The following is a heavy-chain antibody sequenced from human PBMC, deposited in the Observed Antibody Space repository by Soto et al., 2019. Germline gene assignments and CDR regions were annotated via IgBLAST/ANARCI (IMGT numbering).Heavy chain of an antibody. CDR3: AKDYRYCSGGSCYGGLDY. V-gene: IGHV3-30*18. J-gene: IGHJ4*02. CDR2: ISYDGSNK. Sequence: VQLVESGGGVVQPGRSLRLSCAASGFTFSSYGMHWVRQAPGKGLEWVAVISYDGSNKYYADSVKGRFTISRDNSKNTLYLQMNSLRAEDTAVYYCAKDYRYCSGGSCYGGLDYWGQGTLVTVSS. D-gene: IGHD2-15*01. CDR1: GFTFSSYG.